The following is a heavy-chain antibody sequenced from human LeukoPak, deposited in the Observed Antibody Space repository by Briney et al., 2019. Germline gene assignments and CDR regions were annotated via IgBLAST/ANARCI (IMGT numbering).Heavy chain of an antibody. J-gene: IGHJ4*02. D-gene: IGHD6-13*01. Sequence: ASVKVSCKTSGYTFTNHKMRWVRQAPGQGLEWMGIIKPSGGSTSYAQMFQGRVTMTRDTSTDTFYLELSSLRSDDTAVHYCARDSNSWSSDFWGQGTLVTVSS. CDR1: GYTFTNHK. V-gene: IGHV1-46*01. CDR3: ARDSNSWSSDF. CDR2: IKPSGGST.